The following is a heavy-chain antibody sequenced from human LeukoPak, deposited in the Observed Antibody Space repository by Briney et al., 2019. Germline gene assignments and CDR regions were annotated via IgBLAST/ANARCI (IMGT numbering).Heavy chain of an antibody. CDR2: LWYDGSNK. CDR1: GFTFSSYG. Sequence: GGSLRLSCAASGFTFSSYGMHWVRQAPAKGLEWVAVLWYDGSNKYYADSLKGRFTISIDNSKNTLYLQMNSLRAEDTAVYYCARGFTMVRGVITYYFDYWGQGTLVTVSS. J-gene: IGHJ4*02. V-gene: IGHV3-33*01. D-gene: IGHD3-10*01. CDR3: ARGFTMVRGVITYYFDY.